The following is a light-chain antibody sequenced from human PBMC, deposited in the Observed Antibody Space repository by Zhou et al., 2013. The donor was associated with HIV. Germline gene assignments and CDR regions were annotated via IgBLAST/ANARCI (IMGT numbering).Light chain of an antibody. CDR2: RAS. V-gene: IGKV1-5*03. CDR1: QNVDQC. Sequence: DIQMTQSPSTLSASVGDRVTITCRASQNVDQCLTWYQQKPGNAPKLLIYRASNLESGVPSRFSGSGSGTEFTLTISSLQPDDFATYYCQQCQSPSSLTFGLGDQTGCQT. J-gene: IGKJ2*01. CDR3: QQCQSPSSLT.